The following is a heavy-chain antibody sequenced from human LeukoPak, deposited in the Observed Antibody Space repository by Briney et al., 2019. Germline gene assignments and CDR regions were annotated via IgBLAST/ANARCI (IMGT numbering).Heavy chain of an antibody. D-gene: IGHD4-23*01. CDR2: IYPGDSDT. CDR1: GYSFTSYW. Sequence: GESLQISCKGSGYSFTSYWIGWVRQLPGKGLEWMGIIYPGDSDTRYSPSFQGQVTISADKSISTAYLHWSSLKASDTAMYYCARRDYGGNSYFDYWGQGTLVTVSS. J-gene: IGHJ4*02. V-gene: IGHV5-51*01. CDR3: ARRDYGGNSYFDY.